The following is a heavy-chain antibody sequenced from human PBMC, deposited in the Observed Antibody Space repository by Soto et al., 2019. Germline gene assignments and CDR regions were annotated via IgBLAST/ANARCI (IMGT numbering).Heavy chain of an antibody. Sequence: GESLKISCNGFGYRFTTYWIGWVRQMPGKGLEWMGIIYPGDFDTRYNPSFQGQVTISADKSISTAYLQWSSLKASDTAMYYCERNVRGYSYAPKFDYWGQGTPVPVYS. V-gene: IGHV5-51*01. CDR1: GYRFTTYW. J-gene: IGHJ4*02. CDR3: ERNVRGYSYAPKFDY. D-gene: IGHD5-18*01. CDR2: IYPGDFDT.